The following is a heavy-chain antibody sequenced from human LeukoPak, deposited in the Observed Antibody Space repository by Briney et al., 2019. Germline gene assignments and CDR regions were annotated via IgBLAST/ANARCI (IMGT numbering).Heavy chain of an antibody. J-gene: IGHJ4*02. CDR3: AARSGYSSSWSESFNY. CDR1: GYRFSTYW. CDR2: IYPGDSDT. V-gene: IGHV5-51*01. D-gene: IGHD6-13*01. Sequence: GESLKISCKGSGYRFSTYWIGWVRQMPGKGLEWMGIIYPGDSDTRYIPSFQGQVTISVDKSISTAYLQWSSLKASDTAMYYCAARSGYSSSWSESFNYWGQGTLVSVSS.